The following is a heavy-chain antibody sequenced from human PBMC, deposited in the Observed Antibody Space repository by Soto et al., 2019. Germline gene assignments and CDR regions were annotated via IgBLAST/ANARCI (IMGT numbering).Heavy chain of an antibody. CDR1: GIAFSSYW. CDR2: INIDGSIT. J-gene: IGHJ4*02. CDR3: ARDEPTAGYFDY. V-gene: IGHV3-74*01. Sequence: GGSLRLSGAASGIAFSSYWMHWFRQGPGKALMGLSRINIDGSITSYAHSSKGRFTISRDNAKNTLYLKMNSLRAEDTAVYYGARDEPTAGYFDYWGQGTLVTVSS.